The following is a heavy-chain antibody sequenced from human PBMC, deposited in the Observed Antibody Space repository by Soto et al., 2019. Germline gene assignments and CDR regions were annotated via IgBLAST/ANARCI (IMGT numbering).Heavy chain of an antibody. CDR3: AIARVADSSLDH. CDR2: IDTDGNSR. V-gene: IGHV3-74*01. J-gene: IGHJ4*01. D-gene: IGHD2-21*01. Sequence: GGSLRLSCVASGFTFSSYWMHWLRQAPGRELVWVSEIDTDGNSRNYADSVKGRFTISRDNAKNTLYLQMNSLTAEDTAVYYCAIARVADSSLDHWGQGILVTVSS. CDR1: GFTFSSYW.